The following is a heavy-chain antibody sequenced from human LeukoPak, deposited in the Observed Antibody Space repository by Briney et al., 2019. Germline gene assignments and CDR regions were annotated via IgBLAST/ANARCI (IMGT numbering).Heavy chain of an antibody. CDR2: INPSGGST. V-gene: IGHV1-46*01. D-gene: IGHD3-22*01. CDR3: ARAGGGDDSSGYYSD. Sequence: GASVKVSCKASGYTFTSYYMHWVRQTPGQGLEWMGIINPSGGSTSYAQKFQGRVTMTRDTSTSTVYMELSSLRSEDTAVYYCARAGGGDDSSGYYSDWGQGTLVTVSS. CDR1: GYTFTSYY. J-gene: IGHJ4*02.